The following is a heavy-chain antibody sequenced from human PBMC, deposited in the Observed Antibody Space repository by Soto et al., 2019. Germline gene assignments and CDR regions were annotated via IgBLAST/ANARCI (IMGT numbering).Heavy chain of an antibody. CDR1: GYIFTGYF. J-gene: IGHJ6*02. Sequence: ASVKVSCKASGYIFTGYFMHWVRQAPGQGLEWVGWINPNNGGTNYAQKFQGRVTLTRDTSISTAYMDLSSLRSDDTAVYYCASFYSSRGEFYYYGMDVWGQGTTVTVSS. CDR2: INPNNGGT. D-gene: IGHD6-19*01. CDR3: ASFYSSRGEFYYYGMDV. V-gene: IGHV1-2*02.